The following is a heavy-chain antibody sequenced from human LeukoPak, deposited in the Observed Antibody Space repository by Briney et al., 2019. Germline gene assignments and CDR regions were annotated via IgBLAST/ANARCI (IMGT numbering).Heavy chain of an antibody. Sequence: SETLSLTCTVSGGSISSSSDYWGWIRQPPGKGLEWIGSIYYSGSTYYNPSLKSRVTISVDTSKNQFSLKLSSVTAADTAVYYCARQSSRYYGSTPDYWGQGTLVTVSS. J-gene: IGHJ4*02. D-gene: IGHD4-17*01. CDR3: ARQSSRYYGSTPDY. CDR2: IYYSGST. CDR1: GGSISSSSDY. V-gene: IGHV4-39*01.